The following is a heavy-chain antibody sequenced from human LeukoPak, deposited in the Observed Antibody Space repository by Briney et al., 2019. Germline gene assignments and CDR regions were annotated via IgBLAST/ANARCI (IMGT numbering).Heavy chain of an antibody. D-gene: IGHD6-13*01. CDR3: ATPGSS. V-gene: IGHV3-64*02. CDR1: GFSFRSYA. Sequence: GGSLRLSCTASGFSFRSYAMHWVRQAPGKGLVYVSAISRSGNTTYYADSVKGRFIVSRDNSKKTLFLQMSDLRPEDTAVYYCATPGSSWGQGSPVIVSS. J-gene: IGHJ4*02. CDR2: ISRSGNTT.